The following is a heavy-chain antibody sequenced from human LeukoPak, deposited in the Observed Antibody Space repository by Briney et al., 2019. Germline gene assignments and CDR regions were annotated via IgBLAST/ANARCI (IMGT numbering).Heavy chain of an antibody. V-gene: IGHV4-39*01. D-gene: IGHD6-6*01. Sequence: SETLSLTCTVSSGSISSGSYYWAWVRQPPGKGLEWIGSIYYGGSTYYNPSLKSRVTISVDTSKNQFSLKVRSVTAADTSVYYCARQVGYSTSSRWFDPWGQGTLVTVSS. J-gene: IGHJ5*02. CDR3: ARQVGYSTSSRWFDP. CDR2: IYYGGST. CDR1: SGSISSGSYY.